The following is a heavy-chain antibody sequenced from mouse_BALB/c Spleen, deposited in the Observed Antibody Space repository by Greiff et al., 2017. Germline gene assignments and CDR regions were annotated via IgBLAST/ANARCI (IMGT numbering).Heavy chain of an antibody. Sequence: VQLKESGGGLVKPGGSLKLSCAASGFTFSSYAMSWVRQSPEKRLEWVAEISSGGSYTYYPDTVTGRFTISRDNAKNTLYLEMSSLRSEDTAMYYCARDRPSMDYWGQGTSVTVSS. J-gene: IGHJ4*01. CDR2: ISSGGSYT. V-gene: IGHV5-9-4*01. CDR1: GFTFSSYA. CDR3: ARDRPSMDY.